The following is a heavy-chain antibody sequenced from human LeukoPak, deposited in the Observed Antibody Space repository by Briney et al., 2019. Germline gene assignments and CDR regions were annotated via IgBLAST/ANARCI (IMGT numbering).Heavy chain of an antibody. Sequence: SETLSLTCTVSGGSISSYYWSWIRQPPGKGLEWIGYIYYSGSTNYNPSLKSRVTISIDTSRNQLSLKLSSVTAADTAVYYCARGSPLRLGELSLYRDFDYWGQGTLVTVSS. J-gene: IGHJ4*02. CDR3: ARGSPLRLGELSLYRDFDY. CDR1: GGSISSYY. CDR2: IYYSGST. V-gene: IGHV4-59*01. D-gene: IGHD3-16*02.